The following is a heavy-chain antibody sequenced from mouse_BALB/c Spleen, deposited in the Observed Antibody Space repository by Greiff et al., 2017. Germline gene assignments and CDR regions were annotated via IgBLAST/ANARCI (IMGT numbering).Heavy chain of an antibody. D-gene: IGHD2-14*01. J-gene: IGHJ3*01. Sequence: DVKLVESGGGLVQPGGSRKLSCAASGFTFSSFGMHWVRQAPEKGLEWVAYISSGSSTIYYADTVKGRFTISRDNPKNTLFLQMTSLRSEDTAMYYCAREDRYDDGAWFAYWGQGTLVTVSA. CDR1: GFTFSSFG. V-gene: IGHV5-17*02. CDR2: ISSGSSTI. CDR3: AREDRYDDGAWFAY.